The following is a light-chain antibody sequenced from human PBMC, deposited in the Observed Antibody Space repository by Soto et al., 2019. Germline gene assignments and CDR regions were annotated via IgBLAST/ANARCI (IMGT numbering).Light chain of an antibody. J-gene: IGLJ1*01. V-gene: IGLV2-14*01. Sequence: QAVVTQPASVSGSPGQSITISCTGTSSDVGSYNYVAWYQQFPGKTPKLMIYEVRNRPSGVSSRFSGSKSGNTASLTISGLQAEDEADYYCISYTGSDTSYVFGTGTKLTVL. CDR2: EVR. CDR3: ISYTGSDTSYV. CDR1: SSDVGSYNY.